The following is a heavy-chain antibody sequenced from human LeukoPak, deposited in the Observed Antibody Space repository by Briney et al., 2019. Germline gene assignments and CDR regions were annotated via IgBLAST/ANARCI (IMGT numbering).Heavy chain of an antibody. D-gene: IGHD1-26*01. J-gene: IGHJ6*03. CDR1: GGSISSGSYY. CDR3: ARGPIVGATRNYYYYYYMDV. Sequence: SETLSLTCTVSGGSISSGSYYWSWIRQPAGKGLEWIGRIYTSGSTNYNPSLKSRVTISVDTSKNQFSLKLSSVTAADTAVYYCARGPIVGATRNYYYYYYMDVWGKGTTVTISS. V-gene: IGHV4-61*02. CDR2: IYTSGST.